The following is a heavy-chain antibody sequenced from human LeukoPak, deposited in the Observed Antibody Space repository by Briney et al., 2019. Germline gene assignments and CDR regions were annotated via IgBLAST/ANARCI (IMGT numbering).Heavy chain of an antibody. D-gene: IGHD6-19*01. CDR2: FYYTGST. Sequence: SEILSLICTVSGGSISSNSYYWGWISQPPGKGPERNGSFYYTGSTYYNPSLKSRVSISVDTSKNQVSLKVNSVTAADTAVYYCTFAQGQWVVRNVFQNWGQGTLVTVSS. J-gene: IGHJ4*02. CDR1: GGSISSNSYY. CDR3: TFAQGQWVVRNVFQN. V-gene: IGHV4-39*01.